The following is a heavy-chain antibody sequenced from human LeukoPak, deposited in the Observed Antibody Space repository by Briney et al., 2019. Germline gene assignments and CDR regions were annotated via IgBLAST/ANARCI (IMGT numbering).Heavy chain of an antibody. J-gene: IGHJ2*01. Sequence: SETLSLTCTVSGGSIGSSSYYWGWIRQPPGKGLEWIGSIYYSGSTYYNPSLKSRVTISVDTSKNQFSLKLSSVTAADTAVYYCASPKYFSGASCYSCWYFDLWGRGTLVTVSS. CDR3: ASPKYFSGASCYSCWYFDL. CDR1: GGSIGSSSYY. D-gene: IGHD2-15*01. CDR2: IYYSGST. V-gene: IGHV4-39*01.